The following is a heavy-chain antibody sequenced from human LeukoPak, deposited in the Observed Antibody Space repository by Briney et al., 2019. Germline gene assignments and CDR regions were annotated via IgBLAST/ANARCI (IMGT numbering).Heavy chain of an antibody. CDR3: AKAAMDPDYYYYGMDV. V-gene: IGHV3-23*01. D-gene: IGHD5-18*01. J-gene: IGHJ6*04. Sequence: GGSLRLSCAAPGFTFSSNAMSWVRQAPGKGLEWVSAISGSGGSTYYADSVKGRFTISRDNSKNTLYLQMNSLRAEDTAVYYCAKAAMDPDYYYYGMDVWGKGTTVTVSS. CDR2: ISGSGGST. CDR1: GFTFSSNA.